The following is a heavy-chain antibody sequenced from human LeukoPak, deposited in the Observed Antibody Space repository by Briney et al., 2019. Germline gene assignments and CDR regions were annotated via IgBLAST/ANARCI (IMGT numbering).Heavy chain of an antibody. D-gene: IGHD2-15*01. Sequence: GASVKVSCKASVYTFTNRGISWVRQAPGQGLEWMGWISTYTGDTNFAQNFQGRVTLTTDTTTSTAYMELRSLRSDDTAVYYCARESGGNTMAGDYWGQGTLVTVSS. J-gene: IGHJ4*02. CDR1: VYTFTNRG. V-gene: IGHV1-18*01. CDR2: ISTYTGDT. CDR3: ARESGGNTMAGDY.